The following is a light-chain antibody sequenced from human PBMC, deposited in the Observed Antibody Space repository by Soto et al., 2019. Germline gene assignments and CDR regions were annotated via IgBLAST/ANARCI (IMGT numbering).Light chain of an antibody. J-gene: IGKJ1*01. CDR1: QSVGRY. CDR2: DAF. CDR3: QQRSNWPRT. V-gene: IGKV3-11*01. Sequence: VLTQSQATLSFSPGERATLSCRASQSVGRYLAWYQQKPGQAPRLLIYDAFNRATGIPARLSGSGSGTDFTLTISSLEPEDFAVYYCQQRSNWPRTFGQGTKVEIE.